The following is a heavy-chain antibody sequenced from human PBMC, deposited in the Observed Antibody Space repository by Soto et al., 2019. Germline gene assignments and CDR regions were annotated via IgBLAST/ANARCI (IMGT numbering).Heavy chain of an antibody. Sequence: GGSLRLSCAASGFTFSSYAMSWVRQAPGKGLEWVSAISGSGGSTYYADTVKGRFTISRDNSKNTLYLQMNSLRAEDTALYYCALMRLYYYGSGRYGGFDYWGQGALVTVSS. V-gene: IGHV3-23*01. D-gene: IGHD3-10*01. CDR2: ISGSGGST. J-gene: IGHJ4*02. CDR1: GFTFSSYA. CDR3: ALMRLYYYGSGRYGGFDY.